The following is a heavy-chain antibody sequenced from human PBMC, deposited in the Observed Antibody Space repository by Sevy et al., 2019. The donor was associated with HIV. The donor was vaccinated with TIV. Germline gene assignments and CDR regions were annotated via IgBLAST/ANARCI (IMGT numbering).Heavy chain of an antibody. CDR1: GFTVSSNY. CDR3: ARDRGCSGGSCYSGGWFDP. Sequence: LSLTCAASGFTVSSNYMSWVRQAPGKGLEWVSVIYSGGSTYYADSVKGRFTISRDNSKNTLYLQMNSLRAEDTAVYYCARDRGCSGGSCYSGGWFDPWGQGTLVTVSS. J-gene: IGHJ5*02. V-gene: IGHV3-53*01. D-gene: IGHD2-15*01. CDR2: IYSGGST.